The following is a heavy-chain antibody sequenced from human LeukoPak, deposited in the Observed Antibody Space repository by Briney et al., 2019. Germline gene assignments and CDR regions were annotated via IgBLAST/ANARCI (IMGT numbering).Heavy chain of an antibody. CDR1: GGSISSSYW. V-gene: IGHV4-4*02. CDR3: AGAYCGGDCYSGRAFDI. J-gene: IGHJ3*02. Sequence: TTSETLSLTCAVSGGSISSSYWWSWVRQPPGRGLEWIGEVYHSGTTNYYPSLKSRVTISIEKSKNQFSLKLSSVTAADTAVYYCAGAYCGGDCYSGRAFDIWGQGTMVTVSS. D-gene: IGHD2-21*02. CDR2: VYHSGTT.